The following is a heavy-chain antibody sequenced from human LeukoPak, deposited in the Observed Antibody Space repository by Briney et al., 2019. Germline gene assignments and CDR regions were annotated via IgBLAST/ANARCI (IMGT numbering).Heavy chain of an antibody. CDR1: GYTFTDYY. J-gene: IGHJ5*02. V-gene: IGHV1-2*02. Sequence: ASVKVSCKASGYTFTDYYIHWVRQAPGQGLEWMGWINPNSGDTNYAQKFQDRVTMTRDTSISTAYIELNFLRSDDTAVFYCARGDYYGSPKVVAAWGQGTLVTVSS. CDR2: INPNSGDT. D-gene: IGHD3-10*01. CDR3: ARGDYYGSPKVVAA.